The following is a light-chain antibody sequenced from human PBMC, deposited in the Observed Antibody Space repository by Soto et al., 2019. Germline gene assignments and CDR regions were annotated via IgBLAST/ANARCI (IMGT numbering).Light chain of an antibody. J-gene: IGLJ1*01. CDR2: DVN. Sequence: QSALTQPASVSGAPGQSITISCTGTSSDVGGSNYVSWYQQHPVKAPKLMIYDVNNRPSGVSNRFSGSKSGNTASLTISGLQAEDEADYYCGSYTSSSTLYVFGTGTKLTVL. V-gene: IGLV2-14*01. CDR3: GSYTSSSTLYV. CDR1: SSDVGGSNY.